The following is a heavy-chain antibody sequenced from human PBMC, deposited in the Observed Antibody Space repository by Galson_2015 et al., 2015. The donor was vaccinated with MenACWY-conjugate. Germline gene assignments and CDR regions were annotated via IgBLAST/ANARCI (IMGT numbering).Heavy chain of an antibody. D-gene: IGHD6-19*01. CDR2: ISEDGNNK. V-gene: IGHV3-30-3*01. J-gene: IGHJ4*02. Sequence: SLRLSCAASGFTSSSYVMHWVRQAPGKGLEWVAVISEDGNNKNYADSVKGRFTISRDNSKNTVSLQMNGLTTEDTAVYFCARVLSSGWTRQFDYWGQGTLVAVSS. CDR1: GFTSSSYV. CDR3: ARVLSSGWTRQFDY.